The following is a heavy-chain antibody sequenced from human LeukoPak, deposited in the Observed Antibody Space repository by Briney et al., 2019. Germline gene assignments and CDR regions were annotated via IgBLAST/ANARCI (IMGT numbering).Heavy chain of an antibody. V-gene: IGHV1-69*13. CDR3: ARERYCSSTSCYRGFDP. J-gene: IGHJ5*02. D-gene: IGHD2-2*02. Sequence: SVTVSCKASGGTFSSYAISWVRQAPGQGLEWMGGIIPIFGTANYAQKFQGRVTITADESTSTAYMELSSLRSEDTAVYYCARERYCSSTSCYRGFDPWGQGTLVTVSS. CDR1: GGTFSSYA. CDR2: IIPIFGTA.